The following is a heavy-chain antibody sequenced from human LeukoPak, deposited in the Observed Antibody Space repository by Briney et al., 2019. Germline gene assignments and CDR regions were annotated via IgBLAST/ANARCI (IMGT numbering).Heavy chain of an antibody. J-gene: IGHJ4*02. CDR1: GYTFTNYW. Sequence: GESLKISCKASGYTFTNYWIGWVRQMPGKGLEWMGIIYPGDSDTRYSPSFRGQVIISADKSISTAYLQWSSLKASDTAMYYCARPETPFTHFDYWGQGTLVTVSS. V-gene: IGHV5-51*01. CDR3: ARPETPFTHFDY. D-gene: IGHD2-15*01. CDR2: IYPGDSDT.